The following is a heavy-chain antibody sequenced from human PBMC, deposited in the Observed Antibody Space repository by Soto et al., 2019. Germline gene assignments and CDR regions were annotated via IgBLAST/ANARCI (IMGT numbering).Heavy chain of an antibody. CDR2: IIPIFGTA. CDR3: ARGAASIAARPSYYYGMDV. D-gene: IGHD6-6*01. V-gene: IGHV1-69*01. J-gene: IGHJ6*02. CDR1: GGTFSSYA. Sequence: QVQLVQSGAEVKKPGSSVKVSCMASGGTFSSYAISWVRQAPGQGLEWMGGIIPIFGTANYAQKFQGRVTITADESTSTAYMELSSLRSEDTAVYYCARGAASIAARPSYYYGMDVWGQGTTVTVSS.